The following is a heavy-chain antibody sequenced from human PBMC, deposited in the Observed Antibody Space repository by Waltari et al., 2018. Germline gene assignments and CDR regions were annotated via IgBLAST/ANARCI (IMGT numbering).Heavy chain of an antibody. J-gene: IGHJ4*02. V-gene: IGHV4-39*01. CDR1: GASISSTSYY. CDR3: VYGSGSYYISNFDY. D-gene: IGHD3-10*01. Sequence: QLQLQESGPGLVKPSETLSLTCTVSGASISSTSYYWGWIRQPPGKGLELVGGIYYSGSTYYNPSLNGRVSISVDTSKNQCSLKLSSVTAADTAVYYCVYGSGSYYISNFDYWGQGTLVTVSS. CDR2: IYYSGST.